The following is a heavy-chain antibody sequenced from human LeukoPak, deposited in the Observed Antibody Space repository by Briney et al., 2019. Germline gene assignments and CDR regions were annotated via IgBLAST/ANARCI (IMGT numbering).Heavy chain of an antibody. D-gene: IGHD3-22*01. CDR2: ISSSSSYI. V-gene: IGHV3-21*01. J-gene: IGHJ4*02. CDR1: GFTFSSYN. CDR3: AVITLIVVDPYYFDY. Sequence: GGSLRLSCAASGFTFSSYNMTWVRQAPGKGLEWVSSISSSSSYIYYADSVKGRFTISRDNAKNSLYLQMNSLRDEDTAVYYCAVITLIVVDPYYFDYWGQGTLVTVSS.